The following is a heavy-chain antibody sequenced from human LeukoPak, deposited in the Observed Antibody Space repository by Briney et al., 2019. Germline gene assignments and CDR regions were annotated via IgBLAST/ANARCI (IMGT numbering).Heavy chain of an antibody. D-gene: IGHD3-22*01. V-gene: IGHV1-18*01. J-gene: IGHJ4*02. CDR2: ISAYNGNT. Sequence: ASVKVSCKASGYTFTSYGISWVRQAPGQGLEWMGWISAYNGNTNYAQKLQGRVTMTTDTSTSTAYTELRSLRSDDTAVYYCARGDFNYYDSSGYYYLYYWGQGTLVTVSS. CDR3: ARGDFNYYDSSGYYYLYY. CDR1: GYTFTSYG.